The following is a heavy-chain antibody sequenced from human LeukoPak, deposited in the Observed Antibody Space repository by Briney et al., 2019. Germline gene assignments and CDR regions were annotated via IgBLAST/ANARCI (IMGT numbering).Heavy chain of an antibody. Sequence: ASVKVSCXASGGTFSSYAISWVRQAPGQGLEWMGRIIPIFGTANYAQKFQGRVTITTDESTSTAYMELSSLRSEDTAVYYCARANYDFWSGYPKNDFDYWGQGTLVTVSS. CDR3: ARANYDFWSGYPKNDFDY. CDR2: IIPIFGTA. V-gene: IGHV1-69*05. CDR1: GGTFSSYA. D-gene: IGHD3-3*01. J-gene: IGHJ4*02.